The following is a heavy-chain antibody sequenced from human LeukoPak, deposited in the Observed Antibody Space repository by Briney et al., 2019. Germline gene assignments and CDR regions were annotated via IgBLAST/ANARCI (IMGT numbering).Heavy chain of an antibody. V-gene: IGHV3-23*01. CDR2: ISGSGGST. CDR1: GFTFSSYA. D-gene: IGHD3-9*01. Sequence: GGSLRLSCVASGFTFSSYAMSWVRQAPGKGLEWVSAISGSGGSTYYADSVEGRFTISRDNSKNTLYLQMNSLRAEDTAVYYCAKPMTGNYFDYWGQGTLVTVSS. J-gene: IGHJ4*02. CDR3: AKPMTGNYFDY.